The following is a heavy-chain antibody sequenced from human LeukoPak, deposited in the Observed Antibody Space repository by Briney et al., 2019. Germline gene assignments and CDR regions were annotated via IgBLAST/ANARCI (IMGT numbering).Heavy chain of an antibody. CDR1: GFTFSSYA. J-gene: IGHJ3*02. V-gene: IGHV3-23*01. CDR2: ISGSGGST. D-gene: IGHD3-3*02. Sequence: GGSLRLSCAASGFTFSSYAMSWVRQAPGKGLEGVSAISGSGGSTYYADSVKGRFTISRDNSKNTLYLQMNSLRAEDAAVYYCAKEEISSRIPLITAFDIWGQGAMVTVSS. CDR3: AKEEISSRIPLITAFDI.